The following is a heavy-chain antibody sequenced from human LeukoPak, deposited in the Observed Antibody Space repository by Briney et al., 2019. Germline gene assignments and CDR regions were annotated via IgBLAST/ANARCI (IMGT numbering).Heavy chain of an antibody. CDR2: ISGSGGST. Sequence: GGSLRLSCAASGFTFSSYAMSWVRQAPGKGLEWVSAISGSGGSTYYADSVKGRFTISRDNSKNTLYLQMNSLRAEDTAVYYCAKAARPFVNYYYYMDVWGKGTTVTVSS. CDR1: GFTFSSYA. CDR3: AKAARPFVNYYYYMDV. J-gene: IGHJ6*03. V-gene: IGHV3-23*01. D-gene: IGHD6-6*01.